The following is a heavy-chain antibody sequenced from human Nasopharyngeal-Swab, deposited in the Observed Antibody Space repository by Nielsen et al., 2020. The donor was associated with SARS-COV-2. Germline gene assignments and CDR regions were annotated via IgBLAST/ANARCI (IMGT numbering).Heavy chain of an antibody. V-gene: IGHV4-59*01. J-gene: IGHJ4*02. CDR2: IYYSGST. CDR3: ARAIRITIFGVVASFDY. Sequence: GSLRLSCTVSGGSISSYYWSWIRQPPGKGLEWIGYIYYSGSTNYNPSLKSRVTISVDTSKNQFSLKLSSVTAAGTAVYYCARAIRITIFGVVASFDYWGQGTLVTVSS. D-gene: IGHD3-3*01. CDR1: GGSISSYY.